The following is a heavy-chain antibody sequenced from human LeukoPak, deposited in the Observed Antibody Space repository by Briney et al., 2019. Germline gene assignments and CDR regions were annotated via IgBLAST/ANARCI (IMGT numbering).Heavy chain of an antibody. V-gene: IGHV4-61*01. CDR3: ARASRITMIVVVMRLGAFDI. CDR2: IYYSGST. J-gene: IGHJ3*02. CDR1: GGSVSSGSYY. Sequence: PSETLSLTCTVSGGSVSSGSYYWSWIRQPPGKGLEWIGYIYYSGSTNYNPSLKSRVTISVDKSKNQFSLKLSSVTAADTAVYYCARASRITMIVVVMRLGAFDIWGQGTMVTVSS. D-gene: IGHD3-22*01.